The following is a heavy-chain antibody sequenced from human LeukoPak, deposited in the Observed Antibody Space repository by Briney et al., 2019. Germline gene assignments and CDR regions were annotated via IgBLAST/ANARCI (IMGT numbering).Heavy chain of an antibody. V-gene: IGHV3-48*04. CDR3: ARDYYDSSGYYNYKP. J-gene: IGHJ5*02. CDR2: ISSSGDTI. Sequence: PGGSLRLSCAASGFTFSSYSMNWVRQAPGKGLEWVSCISSSGDTIYYADSVKGRFTISRDNAKNSLYLQMNSLRAEDSAVYYCARDYYDSSGYYNYKPWGQGTLVTVSS. D-gene: IGHD3-22*01. CDR1: GFTFSSYS.